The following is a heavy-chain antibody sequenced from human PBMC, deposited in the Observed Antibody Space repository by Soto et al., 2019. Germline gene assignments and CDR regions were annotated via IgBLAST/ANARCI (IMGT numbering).Heavy chain of an antibody. V-gene: IGHV1-46*01. CDR1: GYTFTSYY. Sequence: QVQLVQSGAEVKKPGASVKVSCKASGYTFTSYYMHWVRQAPGQGLEWMGIINPSGGSTSYAQKFQGRVTMTRDTSTSTVYMELSSLRSEDTAVYYCARGVMGYCSGGSCSNWFDPWGQRTLVTVSS. D-gene: IGHD2-15*01. J-gene: IGHJ5*02. CDR3: ARGVMGYCSGGSCSNWFDP. CDR2: INPSGGST.